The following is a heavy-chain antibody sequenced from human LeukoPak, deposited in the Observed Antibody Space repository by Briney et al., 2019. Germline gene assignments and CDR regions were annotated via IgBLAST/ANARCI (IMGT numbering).Heavy chain of an antibody. D-gene: IGHD6-19*01. V-gene: IGHV1-69*05. CDR2: IIPIFGTA. CDR1: GGTFSSYA. CDR3: ARDHRYSSGWYVGY. Sequence: VASVKVSCKASGGTFSSYAISWVRQAPGQGLEWMGRIIPIFGTANYAQKFQGRVTITTGESTSTAYMELSSPRSEDTAVYYCARDHRYSSGWYVGYWGQGTLVTVSS. J-gene: IGHJ4*02.